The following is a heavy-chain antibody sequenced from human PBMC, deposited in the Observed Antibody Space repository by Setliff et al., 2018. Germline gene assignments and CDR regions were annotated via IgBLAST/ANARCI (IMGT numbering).Heavy chain of an antibody. V-gene: IGHV1-2*02. CDR1: QYTFTAYY. J-gene: IGHJ6*03. CDR3: ARSPTRTTGSHYLGYYYYYMDF. D-gene: IGHD1-1*01. Sequence: ASVKVSCKASQYTFTAYYLHWVRQAPGQGLEWMGWINPSNGGTKYAQKFQGRVTMTRDTSISTGYMELSRLRYDDTAVYYCARSPTRTTGSHYLGYYYYYMDFWGKGTTVTVSS. CDR2: INPSNGGT.